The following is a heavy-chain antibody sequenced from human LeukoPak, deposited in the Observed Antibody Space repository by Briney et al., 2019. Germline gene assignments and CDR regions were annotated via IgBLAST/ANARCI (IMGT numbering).Heavy chain of an antibody. CDR2: IYYSGST. J-gene: IGHJ6*02. CDR3: ARGSGSSSWSEYYYYYGMDV. Sequence: SETLSLTCTVSGGSISSYYWSWIRQPPGKGLEWIGYIYYSGSTNYNPSLKSRVTISVDTSKNQFSLKLSSVTAADTAVYYCARGSGSSSWSEYYYYYGMDVWGQGTTVTVSS. D-gene: IGHD6-13*01. V-gene: IGHV4-59*12. CDR1: GGSISSYY.